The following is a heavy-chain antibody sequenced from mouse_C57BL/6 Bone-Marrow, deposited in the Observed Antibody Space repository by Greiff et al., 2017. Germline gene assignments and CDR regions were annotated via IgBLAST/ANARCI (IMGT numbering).Heavy chain of an antibody. D-gene: IGHD2-3*01. Sequence: VTLQQSGAELARPGASVKLSCKASGYTFKSYGISWVKQRTGPGLEWIGEIYPRSGNTYYNEKFKGKATLTADKSSSTAYMELRSLTSKDSAVYLWARERWLLNYWGQGTTLTVSS. V-gene: IGHV1-81*01. J-gene: IGHJ2*01. CDR3: ARERWLLNY. CDR2: IYPRSGNT. CDR1: GYTFKSYG.